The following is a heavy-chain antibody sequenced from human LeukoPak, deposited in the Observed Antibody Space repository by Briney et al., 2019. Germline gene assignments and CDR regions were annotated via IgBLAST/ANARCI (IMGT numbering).Heavy chain of an antibody. CDR3: AKSIGGVVVVAADY. D-gene: IGHD2-15*01. CDR1: GFTFSSYG. V-gene: IGHV3-30*18. Sequence: PGRSLRLSCAASGFTFSSYGMHWVRQAPGKGLEWVAVISYDGSNKYYADSVKGRFTLSRDNSKNTIYLQMNSLRAEDTAVYYCAKSIGGVVVVAADYWGQGTLVTVSS. J-gene: IGHJ4*02. CDR2: ISYDGSNK.